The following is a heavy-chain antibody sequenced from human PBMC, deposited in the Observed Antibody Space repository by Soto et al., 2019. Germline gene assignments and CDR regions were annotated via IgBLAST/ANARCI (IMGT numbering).Heavy chain of an antibody. D-gene: IGHD2-21*02. V-gene: IGHV1-69*02. CDR3: ANGRGVVTFCGGDCYSSFDY. CDR1: GGTFSHHT. CDR2: VIPMIGIT. J-gene: IGHJ4*02. Sequence: VKVSCKASGGTFSHHTISWVRQAPGQGLEWMGRVIPMIGITNYAQNFQDRVTITADKSTSTAYMELSSLRAEDTAVYYCANGRGVVTFCGGDCYSSFDYWGQGTLVTVSS.